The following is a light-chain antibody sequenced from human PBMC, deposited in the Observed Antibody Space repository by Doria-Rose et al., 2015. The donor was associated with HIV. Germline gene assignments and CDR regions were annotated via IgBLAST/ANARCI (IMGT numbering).Light chain of an antibody. J-gene: IGKJ1*01. CDR1: HTISTC. V-gene: IGKV1-39*01. CDR2: AAS. CDR3: QQTYSSPPGT. Sequence: YLLASIGDRVTLTSRPSHTISTCLNWFQQEPGKAPKLLIYAASRLQSGVPSRFSGSGSGTDFTLTISGLQPGDFASYYCQQTYSSPPGTFGQGPK.